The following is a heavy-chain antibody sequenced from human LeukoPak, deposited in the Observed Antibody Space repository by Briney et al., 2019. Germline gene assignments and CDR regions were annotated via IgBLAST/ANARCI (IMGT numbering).Heavy chain of an antibody. J-gene: IGHJ3*02. Sequence: GGSLRLSCAASGFTFSSYAMHWVRQAPGKGLEWVAVISYDESNKYYADSVNGRFTISRDNSKNTLYLQMNSLRAEDTAVYYCARDPGYSYGYGAFDIWGQGTMVTVSS. CDR3: ARDPGYSYGYGAFDI. V-gene: IGHV3-30-3*01. CDR1: GFTFSSYA. CDR2: ISYDESNK. D-gene: IGHD5-18*01.